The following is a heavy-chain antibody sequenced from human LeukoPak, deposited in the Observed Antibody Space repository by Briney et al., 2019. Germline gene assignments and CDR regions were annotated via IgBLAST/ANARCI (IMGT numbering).Heavy chain of an antibody. Sequence: PGESLKISCKGSGYSFTNYWIGWVRQMPGKGLQGMGFIYPADSHTIYSPTFQGQVTISADKSISTAYLQWSGLKASDTALYYCARLGDGYNKLGGHYYSGMDVWGQGTTVTVS. CDR3: ARLGDGYNKLGGHYYSGMDV. J-gene: IGHJ6*02. CDR1: GYSFTNYW. V-gene: IGHV5-51*01. D-gene: IGHD5-24*01. CDR2: IYPADSHT.